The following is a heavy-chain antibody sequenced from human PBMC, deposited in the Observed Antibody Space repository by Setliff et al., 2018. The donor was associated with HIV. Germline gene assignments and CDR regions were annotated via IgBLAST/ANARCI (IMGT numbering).Heavy chain of an antibody. Sequence: SETLSLTCTVSGGSFSGYYWSWIRQPPGKGLEWIGEINHSGSTNYNPSLRSRVTIRVDMSKNQFSLEVTAVTAADTAVYYCVRGWDDKVSTISAPYYYYMDVWGKGTTVTVS. D-gene: IGHD5-12*01. CDR1: GGSFSGYY. CDR2: INHSGST. V-gene: IGHV4-34*01. J-gene: IGHJ6*03. CDR3: VRGWDDKVSTISAPYYYYMDV.